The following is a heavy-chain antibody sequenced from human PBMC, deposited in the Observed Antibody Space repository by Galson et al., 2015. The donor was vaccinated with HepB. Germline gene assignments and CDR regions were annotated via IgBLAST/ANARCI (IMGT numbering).Heavy chain of an antibody. CDR2: ISFDGTNN. J-gene: IGHJ6*03. Sequence: SMRPSCATSGCNFSPYGFHWVHQAPVKALEWVASISFDGTNNHYADSVKGRFTISRDNSKNTIYLQMHILRPEDTAVYYCAKDGITIYNSYMDVWGKGTTVTVSS. CDR1: GCNFSPYG. V-gene: IGHV3-30*18. CDR3: AKDGITIYNSYMDV. D-gene: IGHD1-1*01.